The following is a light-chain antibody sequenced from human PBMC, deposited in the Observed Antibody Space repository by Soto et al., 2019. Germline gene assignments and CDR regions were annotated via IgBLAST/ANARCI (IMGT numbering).Light chain of an antibody. CDR2: EVT. CDR3: SSYAGSNHFV. J-gene: IGLJ1*01. Sequence: SVLSQPASPSGSPGPSVTISCTGTSSDVGGYDYVSWYQQHPGKAPKLMIYEVTKRPSGVPDRFSGSKSGNTASLTVSGLQAEDEADYYCSSYAGSNHFVFGTGTKVTVL. V-gene: IGLV2-8*01. CDR1: SSDVGGYDY.